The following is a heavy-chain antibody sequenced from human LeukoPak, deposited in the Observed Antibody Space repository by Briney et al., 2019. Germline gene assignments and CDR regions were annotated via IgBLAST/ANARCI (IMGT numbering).Heavy chain of an antibody. CDR2: TYYSGST. J-gene: IGHJ6*02. CDR1: GGSISSHY. Sequence: SETQSLTCTVSGGSISSHYWSWIRQPPGKGLEWIGYTYYSGSTNYNPSLKSRVTISVDTSKNQFSLKLSSVTAADTAVYYCARHIAAAVYYYGMDVWGQGTTVTVSS. CDR3: ARHIAAAVYYYGMDV. D-gene: IGHD6-13*01. V-gene: IGHV4-59*08.